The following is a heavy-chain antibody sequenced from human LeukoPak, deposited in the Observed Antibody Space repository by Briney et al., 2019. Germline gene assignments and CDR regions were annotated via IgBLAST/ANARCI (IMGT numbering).Heavy chain of an antibody. D-gene: IGHD5-12*01. J-gene: IGHJ6*04. CDR1: GFTFSSYD. CDR3: ARPIIYYYYGMDV. Sequence: PAGTLSLTCAGSGFTFSSYDWNWVRQAPGKGLEWVSYISRSGSTIYYADSVKRRFTITRDNAKNSLYLQMNSLRAEDTAVYYCARPIIYYYYGMDVWGKGNTVTVTS. CDR2: ISRSGSTI. V-gene: IGHV3-48*03.